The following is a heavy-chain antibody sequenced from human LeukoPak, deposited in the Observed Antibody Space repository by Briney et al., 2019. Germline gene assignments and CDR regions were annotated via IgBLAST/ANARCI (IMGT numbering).Heavy chain of an antibody. CDR3: AGYNCSSTTCYTGGFDY. Sequence: PGGSLRLSCAASGFTFSSYAMHWVRQAPGKGLEWVAFIRYDGSNKYYADSVKGRFTISRHNSKNTLYLQMNSLRAEDTAVYYCAGYNCSSTTCYTGGFDYWGQGTLVTVSS. D-gene: IGHD2-2*02. CDR2: IRYDGSNK. CDR1: GFTFSSYA. J-gene: IGHJ4*02. V-gene: IGHV3-30*02.